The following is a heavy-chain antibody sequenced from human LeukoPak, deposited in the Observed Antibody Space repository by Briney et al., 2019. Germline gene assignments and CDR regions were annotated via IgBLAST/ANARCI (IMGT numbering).Heavy chain of an antibody. CDR3: AARGI. CDR1: GFTLTDVS. Sequence: ASVKVSCKLSGFTLTDVSMHWVRRAPGQGFEWMGGLDPEIGEIIYAPSFQNRVSMTEDTTAETAYMEMTSLTSEDTAIYFCAARGIWGEGTLVTVSS. J-gene: IGHJ3*02. V-gene: IGHV1-24*01. CDR2: LDPEIGEI.